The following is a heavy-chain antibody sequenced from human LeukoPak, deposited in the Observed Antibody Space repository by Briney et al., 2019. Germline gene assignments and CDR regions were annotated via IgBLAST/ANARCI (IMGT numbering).Heavy chain of an antibody. CDR2: IIPIFGTA. J-gene: IGHJ3*02. Sequence: ASVEVSCKASGGTFSSYAISWVRQAPGQGLEWMGGIIPIFGTANYAQKFQGRVTITTDESTSTDYMELSSLRSEDTAVYYCARTSYHAFDIWGQGTMVTVSS. V-gene: IGHV1-69*05. CDR3: ARTSYHAFDI. D-gene: IGHD2-2*01. CDR1: GGTFSSYA.